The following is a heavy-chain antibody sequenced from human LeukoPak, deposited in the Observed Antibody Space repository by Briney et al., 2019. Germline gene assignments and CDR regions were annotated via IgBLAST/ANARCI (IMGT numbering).Heavy chain of an antibody. Sequence: GRSLRLSCAASGFTFSSYGMHWVRQAPGKGLEWVAVIWYDGSNKYYADSVKGRFTIPRDNSKNTLYLQMNSLRAEDTAVYYCAKGSANSYFDYWGQGTLVTVSP. CDR2: IWYDGSNK. J-gene: IGHJ4*02. V-gene: IGHV3-33*06. CDR1: GFTFSSYG. D-gene: IGHD4-11*01. CDR3: AKGSANSYFDY.